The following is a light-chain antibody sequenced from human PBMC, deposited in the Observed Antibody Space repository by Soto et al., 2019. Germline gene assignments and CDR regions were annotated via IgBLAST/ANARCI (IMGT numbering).Light chain of an antibody. CDR2: DAS. J-gene: IGKJ3*01. V-gene: IGKV1-33*01. CDR3: QQYYDFPFT. Sequence: DIQMTQSPSSLSASVGDRVTITCQASQDISNYLSWFQQKPGKAPRLLIFDASDLETGVPSTFSGSGSGTDFTLTISSLQPEDIATYYCQQYYDFPFTFGPGTKVNLK. CDR1: QDISNY.